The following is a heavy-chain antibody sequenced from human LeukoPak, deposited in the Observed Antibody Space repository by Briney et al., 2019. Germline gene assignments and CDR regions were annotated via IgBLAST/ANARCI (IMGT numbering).Heavy chain of an antibody. CDR3: AKLQAMTQLVRA. CDR2: ISPSGDNT. V-gene: IGHV3-23*01. J-gene: IGHJ4*02. Sequence: PGGSLRLSCAASGFTFRDFAMLWVRQTPTKGLEWVSSISPSGDNTWYPDSIRGRFAISRDNSKNTLFLRMNTLRDEDTAVYYCAKLQAMTQLVRAWGQGTPVTVSS. D-gene: IGHD1-1*01. CDR1: GFTFRDFA.